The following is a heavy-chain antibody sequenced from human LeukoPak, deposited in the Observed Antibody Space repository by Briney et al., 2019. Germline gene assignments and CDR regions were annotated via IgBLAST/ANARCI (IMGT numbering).Heavy chain of an antibody. V-gene: IGHV4-31*03. CDR1: GGSISSGGYY. D-gene: IGHD3-10*02. CDR2: IYYSGST. J-gene: IGHJ6*04. CDR3: ARAHGRGGYYGMDV. Sequence: SQTLSLTCTVSGGSISSGGYYWSWIRQHPGKGLEWIGYIYYSGSTYYNPSLKSRVTISVDTSKNQFSLKLSSVTAADTAVYYCARAHGRGGYYGMDVWGKGTTVTVSS.